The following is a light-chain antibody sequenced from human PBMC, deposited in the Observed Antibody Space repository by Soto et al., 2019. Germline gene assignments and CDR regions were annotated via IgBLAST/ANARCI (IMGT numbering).Light chain of an antibody. CDR2: DAS. CDR3: QRYSSARGG. CDR1: QSVNDW. J-gene: IGKJ1*01. V-gene: IGKV1-5*01. Sequence: IQMTQSPSTLSASVGDRVTITCRASQSVNDWLAWYQQKPGKAPKLLIYDASTLESGVPSRFSGSGSGTGFTLTISSLQPDDFATYYCQRYSSARGGFGQGTKVDIK.